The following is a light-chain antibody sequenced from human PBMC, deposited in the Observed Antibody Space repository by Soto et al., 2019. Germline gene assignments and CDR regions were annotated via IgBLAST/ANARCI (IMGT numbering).Light chain of an antibody. V-gene: IGKV3-11*01. Sequence: EVVLTQSPDALSLSPGERATVSCRASQSVSAYLAWYQQRPGQAPRLLIYDVSNRAPGIPDRFSGGGSGTDFTLTISSLEPEDFAVYYCQQRSNWPLTFGGGTKVEIK. CDR3: QQRSNWPLT. J-gene: IGKJ4*01. CDR1: QSVSAY. CDR2: DVS.